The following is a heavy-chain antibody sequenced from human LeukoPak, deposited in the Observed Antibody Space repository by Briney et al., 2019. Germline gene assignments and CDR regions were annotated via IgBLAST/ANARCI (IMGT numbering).Heavy chain of an antibody. CDR2: INPNSGGT. V-gene: IGHV1-2*02. CDR1: GYTFTGYY. D-gene: IGHD3-3*01. J-gene: IGHJ6*02. Sequence: ASVKVSCKASGYTFTGYYMHWVRQAPGQGLEWMGWINPNSGGTNYAQKFQGRVTMTRDTSISTAYMELSRLRSDDTAVYYCARITIFGVVTDPQYYYYGVDVWGQGTTVTVSS. CDR3: ARITIFGVVTDPQYYYYGVDV.